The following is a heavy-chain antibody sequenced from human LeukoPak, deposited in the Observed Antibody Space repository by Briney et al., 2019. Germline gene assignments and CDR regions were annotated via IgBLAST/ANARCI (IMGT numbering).Heavy chain of an antibody. D-gene: IGHD3-22*01. Sequence: SETLSLTCTVSGGSISSYYWSWIRQPAGKGLEWIGRIYTSGSTNYNPSLKSRVTMSVDTSKNQFSLKLSSVTAADTAVYYCARGGYYDSSGYSYYYYYYMDVWGKGTTVTVSS. CDR2: IYTSGST. J-gene: IGHJ6*03. CDR1: GGSISSYY. CDR3: ARGGYYDSSGYSYYYYYYMDV. V-gene: IGHV4-4*07.